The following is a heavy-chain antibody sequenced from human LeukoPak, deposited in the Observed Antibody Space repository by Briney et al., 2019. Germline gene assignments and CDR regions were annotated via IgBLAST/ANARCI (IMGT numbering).Heavy chain of an antibody. CDR1: GFTFSDYY. Sequence: GGSLRLSCAASGFTFSDYYMSWIRQAPGKGLEWVSYISSSGSTIYYADSVKGRFTISRDNSKNTLYLQMNSLRAEDTAVYYCARGAVVAARFDYWGQGTLVTVSS. CDR3: ARGAVVAARFDY. D-gene: IGHD2-15*01. CDR2: ISSSGSTI. V-gene: IGHV3-11*01. J-gene: IGHJ4*02.